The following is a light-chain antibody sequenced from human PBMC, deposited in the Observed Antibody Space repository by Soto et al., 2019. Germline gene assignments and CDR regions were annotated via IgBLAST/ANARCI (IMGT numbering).Light chain of an antibody. Sequence: QSVLAQPASVSGSPGQSITISCTGTSSDVGNYNLVSWYQQHPGRAPKLIIYEANERPSGVSDRFSGSKSGITASLTISGLQPEDEADYYCCSYAGSNTYVLFXGGTQMTVL. CDR3: CSYAGSNTYVL. CDR2: EAN. CDR1: SSDVGNYNL. J-gene: IGLJ2*01. V-gene: IGLV2-23*01.